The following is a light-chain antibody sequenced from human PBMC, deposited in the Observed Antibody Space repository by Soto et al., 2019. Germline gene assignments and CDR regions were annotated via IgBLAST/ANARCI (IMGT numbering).Light chain of an antibody. V-gene: IGKV3-15*01. CDR1: QMVSSH. CDR2: GAY. CDR3: QQYNIWPPIT. J-gene: IGKJ5*01. Sequence: EIVMTQSPATLSVSPGERATLSCRASQMVSSHLAWYQQKPGQAPRLLIYGAYTRAAGVPARFSGSGSGTEFTLTITSLQSEDIALYYCQQYNIWPPITFGQGTRLEIK.